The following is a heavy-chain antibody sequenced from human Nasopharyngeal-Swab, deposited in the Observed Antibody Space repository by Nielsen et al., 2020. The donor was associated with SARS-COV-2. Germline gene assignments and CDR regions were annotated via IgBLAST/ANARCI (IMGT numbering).Heavy chain of an antibody. J-gene: IGHJ4*02. V-gene: IGHV3-30*03. CDR3: ASLRADTPDFAY. Sequence: GGSLRLSCVASRFTFSRWPMPWARQAPGKGLEWVTVISSDGSDKQYVDSVKGRFTISRDNSKNTLYLQMKSLRAEDTGVYYCASLRADTPDFAYWGQGTLVTVSS. CDR1: RFTFSRWP. CDR2: ISSDGSDK. D-gene: IGHD2-15*01.